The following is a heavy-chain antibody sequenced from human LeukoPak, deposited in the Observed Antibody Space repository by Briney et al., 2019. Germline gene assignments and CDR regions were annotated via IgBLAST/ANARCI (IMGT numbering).Heavy chain of an antibody. CDR1: GFTFSSYA. CDR2: ISGSGGSA. J-gene: IGHJ5*02. Sequence: GGSLRLSCAASGFTFSSYAMSWVRQAPGKGLEWVSAISGSGGSAYYADSVKGRFTISRDNSKNTLYLQMNSLRAEDTAVYYCAKEGVGYCSSTSCLNWFDPWGQGTLVTVSS. D-gene: IGHD2-2*01. V-gene: IGHV3-23*01. CDR3: AKEGVGYCSSTSCLNWFDP.